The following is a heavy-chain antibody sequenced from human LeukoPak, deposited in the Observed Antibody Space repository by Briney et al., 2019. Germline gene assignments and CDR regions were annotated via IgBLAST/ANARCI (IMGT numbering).Heavy chain of an antibody. CDR2: INHSGST. D-gene: IGHD3-10*01. Sequence: SETLSLTCAVYGGSFSGYYWSWIRQPPGKGLEWIGEINHSGSTNYNPSLKSRVTISVDTSKNQFSLKLSSVTAADTAVYYCARDYAYYYGSGSYYKALNWFDPWGQGTLVTVSS. J-gene: IGHJ5*02. V-gene: IGHV4-34*01. CDR1: GGSFSGYY. CDR3: ARDYAYYYGSGSYYKALNWFDP.